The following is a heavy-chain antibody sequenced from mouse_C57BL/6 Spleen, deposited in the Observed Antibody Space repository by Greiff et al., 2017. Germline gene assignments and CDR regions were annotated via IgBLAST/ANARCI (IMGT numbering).Heavy chain of an antibody. CDR3: ARGKGAYYSPYYAMDY. D-gene: IGHD2-12*01. J-gene: IGHJ4*01. CDR2: IDPSDSYT. Sequence: QVQLQQSGAELVKPGASVKLSCKASGYTFTSYWMQWVKQRPGQGLEWIGEIDPSDSYTNYNQKFKGKATLTVDTSSSTAYMQLSSLTSEDSAVYYCARGKGAYYSPYYAMDYWGQGTSVTVSS. CDR1: GYTFTSYW. V-gene: IGHV1-50*01.